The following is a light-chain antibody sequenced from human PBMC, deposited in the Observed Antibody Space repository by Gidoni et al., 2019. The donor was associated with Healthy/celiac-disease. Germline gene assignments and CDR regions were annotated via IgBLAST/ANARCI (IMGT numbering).Light chain of an antibody. CDR2: DAS. J-gene: IGKJ3*01. Sequence: EFVLPQSPATLSLSPGARATLSYRASQSVSIYLAWYQKKPSQAHRLLISDASNRATGIPARFSGSGSGTDFTLTISSLEPEDFAVYYCQQRSNWPPGFTFGHGTKVDIK. V-gene: IGKV3-11*01. CDR1: QSVSIY. CDR3: QQRSNWPPGFT.